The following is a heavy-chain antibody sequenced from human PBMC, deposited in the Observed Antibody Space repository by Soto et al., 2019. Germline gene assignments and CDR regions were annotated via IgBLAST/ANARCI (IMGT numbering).Heavy chain of an antibody. D-gene: IGHD4-17*01. CDR1: GFTFSSYG. CDR2: ISYDGSNK. Sequence: GGSLRLSCAASGFTFSSYGMHWVRQAPGKGLEWVAVISYDGSNKYYADSVKGRFTISRDNSKNTLYLQMNSLRAEDTAVYYCAKSQGPVTRDYYYYGMYVSGKGTKGTGS. CDR3: AKSQGPVTRDYYYYGMYV. V-gene: IGHV3-30*18. J-gene: IGHJ6*04.